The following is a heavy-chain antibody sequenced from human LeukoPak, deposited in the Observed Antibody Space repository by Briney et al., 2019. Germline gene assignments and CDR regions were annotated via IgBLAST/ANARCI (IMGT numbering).Heavy chain of an antibody. D-gene: IGHD2-2*01. J-gene: IGHJ4*02. CDR3: ARGCTSSSCYDY. V-gene: IGHV3-48*03. CDR2: ISSSGSTI. CDR1: GFTFSSYE. Sequence: GGSLRLSCEGSGFTFSSYEMNWVRQAPGKGLEWVSYISSSGSTIYYADSVKGRFTISRDNSKNSLYLQMNSLRVEDTAVYYCARGCTSSSCYDYWGQGTLVTVSS.